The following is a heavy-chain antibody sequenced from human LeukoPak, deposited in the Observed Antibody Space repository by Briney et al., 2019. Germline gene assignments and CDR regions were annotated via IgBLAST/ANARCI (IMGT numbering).Heavy chain of an antibody. CDR1: GFTFSSYS. CDR2: ISSSSSTI. D-gene: IGHD3-9*01. V-gene: IGHV3-48*04. Sequence: GGSLRLSCAASGFTFSSYSMNWVRQAPGKGLEWVSYISSSSSTIYYADSVKGRFTISRDNAKNSLYLRMNSLRAEDTAVYYCARGDVLRYFDWPPNYYGMDVWGQGTTVTVSS. J-gene: IGHJ6*02. CDR3: ARGDVLRYFDWPPNYYGMDV.